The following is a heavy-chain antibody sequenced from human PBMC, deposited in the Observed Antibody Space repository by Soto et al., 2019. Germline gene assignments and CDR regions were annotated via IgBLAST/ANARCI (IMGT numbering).Heavy chain of an antibody. Sequence: EVQLLESGGDLVQPGRSLRLSCAASGFNFNDYAMHWVRQAPGKGLEWVSGISWNSNTIAYADSVKGRFTISRDNAKNSLDLPMNSLRPEETALYYCAKTTMGGFSGFCSGGRCCPAAFDIWGDGTMVTVSS. J-gene: IGHJ3*02. D-gene: IGHD2-15*01. V-gene: IGHV3-9*01. CDR2: ISWNSNTI. CDR1: GFNFNDYA. CDR3: AKTTMGGFSGFCSGGRCCPAAFDI.